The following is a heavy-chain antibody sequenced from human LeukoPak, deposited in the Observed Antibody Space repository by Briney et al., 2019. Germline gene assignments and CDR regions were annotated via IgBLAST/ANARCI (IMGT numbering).Heavy chain of an antibody. D-gene: IGHD4-23*01. CDR3: ARDKRGATVVTLYSYYYMDV. J-gene: IGHJ6*03. CDR1: GFTFSNTW. CDR2: ISSSSSSFI. Sequence: AGGSLRLSCAASGFTFSNTWMSWVRQAPGKGLEWVSSISSSSSSFIYYADSVKGRFTISRYNAKNSLYLQMNSLRADDTAVYYCARDKRGATVVTLYSYYYMDVWGKGTTVTISS. V-gene: IGHV3-21*01.